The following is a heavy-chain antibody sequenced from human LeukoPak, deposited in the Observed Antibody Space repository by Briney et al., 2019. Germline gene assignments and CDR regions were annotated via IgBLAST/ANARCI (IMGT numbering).Heavy chain of an antibody. D-gene: IGHD1-26*01. CDR1: GKPLTGT. Sequence: ASVKVSCKPLGKPLTGTILHGGGKPPGQGLDWMGCVNPNSGDTNYAQKFQGSVTMTRDTSISTVYMELSRLRSDDTAVYYCARASGSYWWFDSWGQGTLVTVSS. CDR2: VNPNSGDT. V-gene: IGHV1-2*02. J-gene: IGHJ5*01. CDR3: ARASGSYWWFDS.